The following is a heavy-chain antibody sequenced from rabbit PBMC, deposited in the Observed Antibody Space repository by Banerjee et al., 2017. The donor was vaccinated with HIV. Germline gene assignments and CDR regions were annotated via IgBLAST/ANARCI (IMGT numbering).Heavy chain of an antibody. D-gene: IGHD3-1*01. CDR3: ARDTDYVGDGHGSFNL. V-gene: IGHV1S45*01. CDR1: GFDLSSYYY. CDR2: IETSSGST. Sequence: QEQLEESGGGLVKPEGSLTLTCKASGFDLSSYYYMCWVRQAPGKGLEWIACIETSSGSTWYASWAKGRFTISKTSSTTVTLQITSLTAADTATYFCARDTDYVGDGHGSFNLWGQGTLVTVS. J-gene: IGHJ4*01.